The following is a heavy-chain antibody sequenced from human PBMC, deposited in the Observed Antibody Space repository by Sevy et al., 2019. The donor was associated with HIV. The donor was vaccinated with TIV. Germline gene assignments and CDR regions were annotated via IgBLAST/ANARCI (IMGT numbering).Heavy chain of an antibody. V-gene: IGHV3-23*01. D-gene: IGHD5-18*01. CDR3: VKEVSEYSYSDY. CDR2: ISGSAHRT. Sequence: GGCLRLSCAASGFTFSNYAMSWVRQTPWKGLEWVSAISGSAHRTYYTDSVKGRFTISRDNSKNMLFLQMNSLRAEDTAVYYCVKEVSEYSYSDYWGQGTLVTVSS. CDR1: GFTFSNYA. J-gene: IGHJ4*02.